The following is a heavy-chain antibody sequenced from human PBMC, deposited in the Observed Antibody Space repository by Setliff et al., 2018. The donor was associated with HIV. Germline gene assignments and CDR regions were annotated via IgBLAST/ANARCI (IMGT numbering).Heavy chain of an antibody. CDR2: IYTSGIT. J-gene: IGHJ4*02. Sequence: PSETLSLTCNVSGASNNAYFLSWVRHPAGKGLEWIGHIYTSGITNHNPSLKSRVTMSLDTSKEQFSLRLRSVTAADTAIYYCAREPSPSQWQPLYFDVWGRGILVTVSS. CDR3: AREPSPSQWQPLYFDV. D-gene: IGHD6-19*01. V-gene: IGHV4-4*07. CDR1: GASNNAYF.